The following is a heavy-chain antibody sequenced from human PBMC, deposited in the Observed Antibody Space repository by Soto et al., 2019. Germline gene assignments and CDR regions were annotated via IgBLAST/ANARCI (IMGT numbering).Heavy chain of an antibody. J-gene: IGHJ4*02. V-gene: IGHV4-30-4*01. CDR1: GGPIKTGDYY. D-gene: IGHD3-10*01. Sequence: PSETLSLTCNVSGGPIKTGDYYWNWIRQPPGKGLEWIGYVFYSGATNYSPSLKSRAAISMDTSKNQFSLSLTPVTAADTAVYYCARAGLSYGHLLFWGQGIRVTVSS. CDR3: ARAGLSYGHLLF. CDR2: VFYSGAT.